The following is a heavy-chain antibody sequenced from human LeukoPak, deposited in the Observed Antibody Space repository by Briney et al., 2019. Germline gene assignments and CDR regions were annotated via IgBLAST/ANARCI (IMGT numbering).Heavy chain of an antibody. Sequence: SETLSLTCTVSGGSISSYYWCWIRQRPGTGRGWVGYIYYSGRTSYNTAHKSRVTISVDTAKNNSSMKRSSVTAADTAVNYCATDVRCSSTSGPGTGSGMDVWGQGTTVTVSS. CDR3: ATDVRCSSTSGPGTGSGMDV. D-gene: IGHD2-2*01. V-gene: IGHV4-59*01. J-gene: IGHJ6*02. CDR1: GGSISSYY. CDR2: IYYSGRT.